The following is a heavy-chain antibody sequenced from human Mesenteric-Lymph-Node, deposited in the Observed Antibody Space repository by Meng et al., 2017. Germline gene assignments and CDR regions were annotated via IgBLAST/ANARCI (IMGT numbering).Heavy chain of an antibody. CDR3: ARSGLHGTFDY. CDR1: GFTFSSYG. J-gene: IGHJ4*02. Sequence: GESLKISCAASGFTFSSYGMHWVRQAPGKGLEWVAVIWYDGSNKYYADSVKGRFTISRDDSKNTLFLHMNSLRAEDTAVYYCARSGLHGTFDYWGQGTLVTVSS. CDR2: IWYDGSNK. V-gene: IGHV3-33*01. D-gene: IGHD5-24*01.